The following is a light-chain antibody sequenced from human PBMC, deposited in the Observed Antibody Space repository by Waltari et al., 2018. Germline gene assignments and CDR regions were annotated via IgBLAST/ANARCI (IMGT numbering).Light chain of an antibody. Sequence: QSVLTQPPSVSAAPGQTVAISCSGSSSNIGNNYVSWYQQLPGTAPKLLIYDNNKRPSGIPDRSSGSKSGTSGTLGITGLQTGDEADYYCGTWDSSLNGVIFGGGTKLTVL. V-gene: IGLV1-51*01. CDR3: GTWDSSLNGVI. CDR2: DNN. CDR1: SSNIGNNY. J-gene: IGLJ2*01.